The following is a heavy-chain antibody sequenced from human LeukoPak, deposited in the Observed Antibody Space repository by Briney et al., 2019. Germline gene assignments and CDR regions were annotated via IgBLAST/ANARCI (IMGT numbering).Heavy chain of an antibody. D-gene: IGHD5-18*01. CDR3: ARALPDTAMVGLIDYYYYYMDV. CDR1: GYTFTSYG. J-gene: IGHJ6*03. Sequence: ASVKVSCKASGYTFTSYGISWVRQAPGQGLEWMGWISAYNGNTNYAQKLQGRVNMTTDTSTSTAYMELRSLRSDDTAVYYCARALPDTAMVGLIDYYYYYMDVWGKGTTVTVSS. CDR2: ISAYNGNT. V-gene: IGHV1-18*01.